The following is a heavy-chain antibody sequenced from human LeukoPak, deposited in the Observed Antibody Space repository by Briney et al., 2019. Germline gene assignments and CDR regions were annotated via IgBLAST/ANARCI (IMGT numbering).Heavy chain of an antibody. CDR1: GYTFTRYY. D-gene: IGHD1-1*01. J-gene: IGHJ4*02. Sequence: ASVKVSCKASGYTFTRYYMHWVRQAPGQGLEWMGIISPSGASTSYAQKFQGRVTMTRETSTSTVYMELSSLRSEDTAVYYCTRGGYGGPRVAFDYWGQGTLVTVSS. V-gene: IGHV1-46*01. CDR3: TRGGYGGPRVAFDY. CDR2: ISPSGAST.